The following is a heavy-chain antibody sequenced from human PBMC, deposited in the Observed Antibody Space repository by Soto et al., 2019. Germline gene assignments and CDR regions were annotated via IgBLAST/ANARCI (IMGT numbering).Heavy chain of an antibody. D-gene: IGHD5-12*01. V-gene: IGHV4-39*01. CDR3: ARHLSESGYDLNY. CDR1: SGFITSDSYY. J-gene: IGHJ4*02. Sequence: SETLSLTCTVSSGFITSDSYYWAWIRQPPGKGLEWIGSIYFSGSTYYNSALKSRLGISIDMSKNQFSLNLSSVTAADTAVYYCARHLSESGYDLNYWGQGTPVTVSS. CDR2: IYFSGST.